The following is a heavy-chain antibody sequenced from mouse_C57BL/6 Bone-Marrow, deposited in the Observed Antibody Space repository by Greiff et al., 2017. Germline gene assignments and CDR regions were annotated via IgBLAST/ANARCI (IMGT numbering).Heavy chain of an antibody. J-gene: IGHJ3*01. CDR1: GYTFTSYW. D-gene: IGHD1-1*01. V-gene: IGHV1-52*01. CDR2: IDPSDSET. CDR3: ARSYYDGVFFAY. Sequence: QVQLQQPGAELVRPGSSVKLSCKASGYTFTSYWMHWVKQRPIQGLEWIGNIDPSDSETHYNQKFKDKATLTVDKSSSTAYMQLSSLTSEDSAVYYCARSYYDGVFFAYWGQGTLVTVSA.